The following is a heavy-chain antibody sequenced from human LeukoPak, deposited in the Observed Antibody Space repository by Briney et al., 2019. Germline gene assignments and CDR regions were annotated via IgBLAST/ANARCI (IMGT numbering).Heavy chain of an antibody. CDR2: IYHSGAT. J-gene: IGHJ4*02. CDR3: ARNGGNSDFDY. V-gene: IGHV4-4*02. D-gene: IGHD4-23*01. CDR1: GASISSSSSNC. Sequence: SETLSLTCAVSGASISSSSSNCWTWVRQPPGKGLEWIGEIYHSGATNYNPSLTSRVTMLLDKSKNQFSLNLNSVTAADTAVYYCARNGGNSDFDYWGQGTLVTVSS.